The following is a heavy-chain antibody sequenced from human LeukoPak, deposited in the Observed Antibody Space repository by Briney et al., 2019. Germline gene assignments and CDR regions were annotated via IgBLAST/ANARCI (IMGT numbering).Heavy chain of an antibody. CDR3: AGILLWFGELSKNFDY. D-gene: IGHD3-10*01. J-gene: IGHJ4*02. Sequence: GGSLRLSCAASGFTVSSNYMSWVRQAPGKGLEWVSVIYSGGSTYYADSVKGRFTISRDNSKNTLYLQMNSLRAEDTAVYYCAGILLWFGELSKNFDYWGQGTLVTVSS. CDR2: IYSGGST. CDR1: GFTVSSNY. V-gene: IGHV3-53*01.